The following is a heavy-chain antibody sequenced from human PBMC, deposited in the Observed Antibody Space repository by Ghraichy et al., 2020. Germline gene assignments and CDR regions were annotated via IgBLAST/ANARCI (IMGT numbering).Heavy chain of an antibody. CDR1: GFTFSSYA. Sequence: GGSLRLSCAASGFTFSSYAMSWVRQAPGKGLEWVSAISGSGGSTYYADSVKGRFTISRDNSKNRLYLQMNSLRAEDTAVYYCAKWRLSRSTRDAFDIWGQGTMVTVSS. J-gene: IGHJ3*02. V-gene: IGHV3-23*01. CDR2: ISGSGGST. D-gene: IGHD2/OR15-2a*01. CDR3: AKWRLSRSTRDAFDI.